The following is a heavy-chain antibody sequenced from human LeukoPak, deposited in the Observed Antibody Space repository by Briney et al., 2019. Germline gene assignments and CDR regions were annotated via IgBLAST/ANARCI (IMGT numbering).Heavy chain of an antibody. D-gene: IGHD2-21*02. CDR3: ARRRSDPGAFDI. Sequence: KSSETLSLTCSVSGGSVTNTSGYYWAWLRQSPGKRLEWIGSFYYRGNTYYNLSLKSRRTISVDTSNNQFSLKNSSVPATDTAIYYCARRRSDPGAFDIWGQGTQVTVSS. J-gene: IGHJ3*02. CDR1: GGSVTNTSGYY. CDR2: FYYRGNT. V-gene: IGHV4-39*01.